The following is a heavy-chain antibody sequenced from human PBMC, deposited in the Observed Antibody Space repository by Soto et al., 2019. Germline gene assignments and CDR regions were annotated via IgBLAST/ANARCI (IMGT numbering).Heavy chain of an antibody. CDR3: ARAKITIGPKYGMDV. D-gene: IGHD3-3*01. Sequence: SETLSLTCTVSGGSISSGDYYWSWIRQPPGKGLEWIGYIYYSGSTYYNPSLKSRVTISVDTSKNQFSLKLSSVTAADTAVYYCARAKITIGPKYGMDVWGQGTTVT. V-gene: IGHV4-30-4*01. CDR2: IYYSGST. CDR1: GGSISSGDYY. J-gene: IGHJ6*02.